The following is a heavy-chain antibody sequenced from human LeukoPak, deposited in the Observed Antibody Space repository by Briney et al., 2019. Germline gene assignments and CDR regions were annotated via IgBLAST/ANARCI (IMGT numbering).Heavy chain of an antibody. Sequence: GASVKVSCKASGGTFSSYAISWVRQAPGQGLEWMGGIIPIFGTANYAQKFQGRVTITTDESTSTASMELSSLRSEDTAVYYCARREGYYYDSSGYSYDAFDIWGQGTMVTVSS. J-gene: IGHJ3*02. CDR2: IIPIFGTA. D-gene: IGHD3-22*01. V-gene: IGHV1-69*05. CDR3: ARREGYYYDSSGYSYDAFDI. CDR1: GGTFSSYA.